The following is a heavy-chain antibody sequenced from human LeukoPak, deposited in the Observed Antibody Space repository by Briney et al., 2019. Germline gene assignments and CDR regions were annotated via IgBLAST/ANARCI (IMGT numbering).Heavy chain of an antibody. V-gene: IGHV3-30*18. CDR1: GFTFSSYG. CDR3: AKSAAEDLDY. Sequence: PGGSLRLSCAASGFTFSSYGMHWVRQAPGKGLEWVAVISYDGSNKYYADSVKGRFTISRDNSKNTLYLQMNSLRAEDTAVYHCAKSAAEDLDYWGQGTLVTVSS. J-gene: IGHJ4*02. CDR2: ISYDGSNK. D-gene: IGHD6-13*01.